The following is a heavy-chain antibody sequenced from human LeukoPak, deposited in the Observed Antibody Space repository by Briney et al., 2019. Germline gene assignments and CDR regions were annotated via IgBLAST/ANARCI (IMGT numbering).Heavy chain of an antibody. V-gene: IGHV3-11*04. Sequence: GGSLRLSCAASGFTFSDYYMSWIRQAPGKGLEWVSYISSSGSTIYYADSVKGRFTISRDNAKNSLYLQMNSLRAEDTAVYYCARVPPDFWRGYSYYYYMDVWGKGTTVTVSS. J-gene: IGHJ6*03. D-gene: IGHD3-3*01. CDR2: ISSSGSTI. CDR3: ARVPPDFWRGYSYYYYMDV. CDR1: GFTFSDYY.